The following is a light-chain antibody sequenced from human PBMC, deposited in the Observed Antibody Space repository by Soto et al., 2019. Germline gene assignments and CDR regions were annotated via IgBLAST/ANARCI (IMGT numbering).Light chain of an antibody. Sequence: EIVMTPALDTVSVSTREKATLSCRASQSVNSNHIAWYQQKPGQAPSLLIYGPSNRATGIPDRFSGSGSGTDFTLTISRLEPEDFAVYYCQQYCSLGTFCQVTNVDIK. J-gene: IGKJ4*02. CDR1: QSVNSNH. CDR2: GPS. CDR3: QQYCSLGT. V-gene: IGKV3-20*01.